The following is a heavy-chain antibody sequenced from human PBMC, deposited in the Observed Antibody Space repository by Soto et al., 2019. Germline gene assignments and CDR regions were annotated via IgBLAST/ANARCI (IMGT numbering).Heavy chain of an antibody. D-gene: IGHD6-13*01. CDR3: ARGLGTAAADY. CDR1: ADSISRTTYY. CDR2: IYFGGST. J-gene: IGHJ4*02. V-gene: IGHV4-39*01. Sequence: SETLSLTCSVSADSISRTTYYWGWIRQPPGKGLKWIGSIYFGGSTYYNPSLRSRVTIFAEPSRNQFSLKLSSVTATDTAVYYCARGLGTAAADYWGQGTLVTVSS.